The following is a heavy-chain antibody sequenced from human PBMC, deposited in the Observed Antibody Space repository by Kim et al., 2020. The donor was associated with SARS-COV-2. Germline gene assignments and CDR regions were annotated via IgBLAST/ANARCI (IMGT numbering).Heavy chain of an antibody. V-gene: IGHV4-39*01. CDR2: IYYSGST. D-gene: IGHD6-13*01. Sequence: SETLSLTCTVSGGSISSSSYYWGWIRQPPGKGLEWIGSIYYSGSTYYNPSLKSRVTISVDTSKNQFSLKLSSVTAADTAVYYCARLHSGYSSSWSLDYWGQGTLVTVSS. CDR1: GGSISSSSYY. CDR3: ARLHSGYSSSWSLDY. J-gene: IGHJ4*02.